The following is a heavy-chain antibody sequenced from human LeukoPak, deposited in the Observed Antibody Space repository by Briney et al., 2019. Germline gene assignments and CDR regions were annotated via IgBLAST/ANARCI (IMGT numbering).Heavy chain of an antibody. CDR3: VRDNFGIDF. J-gene: IGHJ4*02. V-gene: IGHV3-74*01. D-gene: IGHD1-14*01. CDR2: INSDGSGT. CDR1: GFSFSTYW. Sequence: PGGSLRLSSAASGFSFSTYWMQWVRQAPGKGLVWVSHINSDGSGTTYADSVKGRFTISRDNANNMLYLQMNSLRVEDTAVYYCVRDNFGIDFWGQGTLVTVSS.